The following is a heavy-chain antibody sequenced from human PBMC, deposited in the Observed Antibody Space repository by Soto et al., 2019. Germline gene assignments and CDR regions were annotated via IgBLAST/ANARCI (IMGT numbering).Heavy chain of an antibody. CDR2: IIPIFGTA. J-gene: IGHJ5*02. CDR3: ARVHDYGDYDWFDP. Sequence: ASLKVSCKASGGTFSSYAISWVRQAPGQGLEWMGGIIPIFGTANYAQKFQGRVTITADESTSTAYMELSSLRSEDTAVYYCARVHDYGDYDWFDPWGQGTLVTVSS. V-gene: IGHV1-69*13. CDR1: GGTFSSYA. D-gene: IGHD4-17*01.